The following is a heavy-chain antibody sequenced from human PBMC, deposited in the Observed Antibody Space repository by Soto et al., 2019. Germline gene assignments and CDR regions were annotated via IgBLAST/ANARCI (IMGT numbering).Heavy chain of an antibody. CDR1: GGSISRYY. J-gene: IGHJ4*02. V-gene: IGHV4-59*01. D-gene: IGHD2-21*01. Sequence: PSETLSLTCTVSGGSISRYYWNWIRQPPGKGLEWIGYIYYSGSTNYNPSLKSRVTISVDTSKNQFSLKLSSVTAADTAVYYCATLPPRIVVTILPIPSWGQGTQVTVSS. CDR2: IYYSGST. CDR3: ATLPPRIVVTILPIPS.